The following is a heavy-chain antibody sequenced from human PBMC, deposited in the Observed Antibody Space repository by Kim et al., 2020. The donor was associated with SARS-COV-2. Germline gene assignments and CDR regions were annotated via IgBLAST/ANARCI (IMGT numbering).Heavy chain of an antibody. Sequence: GGSLRLSCAASGFTFNNYAMSWVRQAPGKGLEWVASIRNNGANTYHADSVKGRFTISRDNSKNTVYLQMNGLRADDTALYYCAKAGGSLLTVYVVDVWGQGTTVTVSS. D-gene: IGHD2-15*01. CDR3: AKAGGSLLTVYVVDV. CDR2: IRNNGANT. CDR1: GFTFNNYA. J-gene: IGHJ6*02. V-gene: IGHV3-23*01.